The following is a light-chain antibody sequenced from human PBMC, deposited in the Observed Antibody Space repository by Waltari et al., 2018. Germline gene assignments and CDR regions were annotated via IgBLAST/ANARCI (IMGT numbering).Light chain of an antibody. CDR3: SSYMDTTTLEL. CDR1: SSDVGSYNY. V-gene: IGLV2-14*03. J-gene: IGLJ2*01. CDR2: DVT. Sequence: QSALTQPASVSGSPGQSITISCTGTSSDVGSYNYVSWYQQPPGKAPKLIIYDVTNRPSGVSNRFSGSKSGNTASLTISGLQAEGEADYYCSSYMDTTTLELFGGGTSLTVL.